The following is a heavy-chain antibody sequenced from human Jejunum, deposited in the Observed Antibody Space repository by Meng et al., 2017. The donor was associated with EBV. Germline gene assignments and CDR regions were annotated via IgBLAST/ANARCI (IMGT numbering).Heavy chain of an antibody. CDR3: ARLRVDPFDNWFDP. J-gene: IGHJ5*02. V-gene: IGHV4-34*01. Sequence: VHTRWGGDALLTGPDPRRPTGPAYADLFPHSPWGCVPQPAGKGPKWIGEIDQYGRANNNPSLKSRLTMSVDTSKNQFSLKLNSVTAADTAVYYCARLRVDPFDNWFDPWGHGILVTVSS. CDR2: IDQYGRA. CDR1: ADLFPHSP. D-gene: IGHD5-12*01.